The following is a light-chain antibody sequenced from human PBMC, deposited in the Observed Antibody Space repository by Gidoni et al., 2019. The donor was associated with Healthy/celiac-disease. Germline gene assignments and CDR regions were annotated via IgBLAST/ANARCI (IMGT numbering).Light chain of an antibody. CDR2: GAS. CDR1: QIVSSN. CDR3: QQYNYWPPYT. Sequence: DIVMTQSPATLSVSPGERATLSCRASQIVSSNLAWYQQKPGQAPRLLISGASTRATGIPARFSGSGSGTEFTLTISSLQSEDFAVYYCQQYNYWPPYTFGQGTKLEIK. J-gene: IGKJ2*01. V-gene: IGKV3-15*01.